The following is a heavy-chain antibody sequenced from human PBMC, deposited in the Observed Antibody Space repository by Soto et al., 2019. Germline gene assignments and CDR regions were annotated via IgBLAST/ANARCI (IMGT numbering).Heavy chain of an antibody. CDR1: GGTFGSDP. V-gene: IGHV1-69*06. CDR3: ARDRTDSGYYTNWLDP. CDR2: IIPIFGTT. J-gene: IGHJ5*02. Sequence: SVKVSCKSSGGTFGSDPITWVRQAPGQGLEWVGRIIPIFGTTNYAQNLQGRVTISADKSTLTSYMELHSLTSDDTALYYCARDRTDSGYYTNWLDPWGQGTQVTVSS. D-gene: IGHD3-22*01.